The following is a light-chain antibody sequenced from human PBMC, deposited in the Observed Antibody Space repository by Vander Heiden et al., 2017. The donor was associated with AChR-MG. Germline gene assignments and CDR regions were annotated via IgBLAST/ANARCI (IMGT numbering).Light chain of an antibody. CDR3: QQYYSTPRT. V-gene: IGKV4-1*01. Sequence: DIVMTQSPDSLAVSLGERATINCKSSQSVLYSPNNKNYLAWYQQQPGQPPKLLIYWASTRESGVPDRFSGSGSGTDFTLTISSLQAEDVAVYYCQQYYSTPRTFGQGTKVEIK. CDR1: QSVLYSPNNKNY. CDR2: WAS. J-gene: IGKJ1*01.